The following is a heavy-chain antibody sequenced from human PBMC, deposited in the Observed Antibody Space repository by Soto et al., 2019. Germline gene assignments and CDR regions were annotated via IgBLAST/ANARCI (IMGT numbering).Heavy chain of an antibody. J-gene: IGHJ3*01. CDR2: LYDLDGS. CDR3: ATWHEREHAYDV. D-gene: IGHD1-1*01. V-gene: IGHV3-53*01. Sequence: GCLGICCAPFGVTIRGKVDVASFRQAPGKGLEWVSALYDLDGSFYAASVKGRFTTSSDSSKTTVYLQMNDLRPDDTAVYYCATWHEREHAYDVWGQGTTVTVSS. CDR1: GVTIRGKVD.